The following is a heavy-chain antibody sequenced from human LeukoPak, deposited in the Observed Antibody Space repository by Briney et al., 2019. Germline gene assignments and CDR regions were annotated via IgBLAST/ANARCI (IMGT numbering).Heavy chain of an antibody. CDR2: IYHSGST. CDR1: GYSISSGYY. V-gene: IGHV4-38-2*02. Sequence: PSETLSLTCTVSGYSISSGYYWGWIRQPPGKGLEWIGSIYHSGSTYYNPSLKSRVTISVDTSKNQFSLKLSSVTAADTAVYYCASRPGSDYDILTGYYYFDYWGQGTLVTVSS. D-gene: IGHD3-9*01. CDR3: ASRPGSDYDILTGYYYFDY. J-gene: IGHJ4*02.